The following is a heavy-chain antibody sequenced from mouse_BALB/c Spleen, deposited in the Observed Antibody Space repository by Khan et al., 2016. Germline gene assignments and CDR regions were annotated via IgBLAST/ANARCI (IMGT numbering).Heavy chain of an antibody. J-gene: IGHJ3*01. CDR3: ARDDQDYDAWFAS. CDR1: GFSLTSSG. V-gene: IGHV2-9*02. D-gene: IGHD2-4*01. CDR2: IWAGGSP. Sequence: QVQLKESGPGLVAPSQSLSITCTVSGFSLTSSGVHWVRQPPGKGLDWLGVIWAGGSPDYNSALMSRLSIPKDNSQNQVFLKMNSLQTDDTALYYCARDDQDYDAWFASWGQGTLVTVSA.